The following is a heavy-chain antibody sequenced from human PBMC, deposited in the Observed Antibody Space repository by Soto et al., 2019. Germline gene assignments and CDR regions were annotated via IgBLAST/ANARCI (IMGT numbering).Heavy chain of an antibody. Sequence: PSETLSLTCTVSGGSISSSSYYWGWIRQPPGKGLEWIGSIYYSGSTYYNPSLKSRVTISVDTSKNQFSLKLSSVTAADTAVYYCARHAAGITYFDYWGQGTLVTVPQ. CDR1: GGSISSSSYY. V-gene: IGHV4-39*01. J-gene: IGHJ4*02. CDR2: IYYSGST. D-gene: IGHD1-20*01. CDR3: ARHAAGITYFDY.